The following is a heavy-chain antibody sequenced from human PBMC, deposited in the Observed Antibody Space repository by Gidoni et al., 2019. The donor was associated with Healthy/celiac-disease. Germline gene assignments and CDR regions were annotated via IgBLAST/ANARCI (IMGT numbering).Heavy chain of an antibody. J-gene: IGHJ4*02. CDR2: INPSGGST. V-gene: IGHV1-46*01. CDR3: ARGAVADKNLVNFDY. D-gene: IGHD6-19*01. Sequence: RQAPGQGLEWMGIINPSGGSTSYAQKFQGRVTMTRDTSTSTVYMELSSLKSEDTAVYYCARGAVADKNLVNFDYWGQGTLVTVSS.